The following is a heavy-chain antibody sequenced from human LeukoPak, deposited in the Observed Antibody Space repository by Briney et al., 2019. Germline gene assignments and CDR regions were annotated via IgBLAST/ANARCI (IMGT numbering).Heavy chain of an antibody. J-gene: IGHJ4*02. D-gene: IGHD6-13*01. Sequence: VASVTVSFKASVYTFTIYYMHWVRQAPGQGLEWMGLINPSGGSTSYAQKFQGRVTMTRDMSTSTVYMELSSLRSEDTAVYYCARDGYRGIRRLDRFDYWGQGTLVTVSP. CDR1: VYTFTIYY. V-gene: IGHV1-46*01. CDR3: ARDGYRGIRRLDRFDY. CDR2: INPSGGST.